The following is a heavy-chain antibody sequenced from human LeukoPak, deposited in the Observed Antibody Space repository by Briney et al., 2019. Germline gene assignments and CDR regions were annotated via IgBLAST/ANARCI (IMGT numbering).Heavy chain of an antibody. J-gene: IGHJ4*02. CDR1: GFTFSPYW. V-gene: IGHV3-74*01. Sequence: GGSLRLSCAASGFTFSPYWMHWVRQAPGKGLVWVSHINSDGSTTSYADSVKGRYTISRDNAQNTLYLQMNSLRAEDTAVYYCARGTALQDYWGQGTLVTVSS. CDR3: ARGTALQDY. D-gene: IGHD2/OR15-2a*01. CDR2: INSDGSTT.